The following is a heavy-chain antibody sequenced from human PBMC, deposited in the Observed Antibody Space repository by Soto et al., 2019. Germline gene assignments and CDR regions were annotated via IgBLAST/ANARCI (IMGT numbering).Heavy chain of an antibody. CDR3: ARGDYSKSYYYYYMDV. D-gene: IGHD4-4*01. V-gene: IGHV4-31*03. J-gene: IGHJ6*03. Sequence: SDTLSLTCTVSGGSISSGGYYWSWIRQHPGKGLEWIGYIYYSGSTYYNPSLKSRVTISVDTSKNQFSLKLSSVTAAETAVYYCARGDYSKSYYYYYMDVWGKGTTVTVSS. CDR2: IYYSGST. CDR1: GGSISSGGYY.